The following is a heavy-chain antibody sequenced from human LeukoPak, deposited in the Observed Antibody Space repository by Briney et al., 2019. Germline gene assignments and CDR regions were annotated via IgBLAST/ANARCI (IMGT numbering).Heavy chain of an antibody. CDR1: GGSFSGYY. V-gene: IGHV4-34*01. CDR3: ARGAKYDFWSGYYPGDYGMDV. Sequence: SETPSLTCAVYGGSFSGYYWSWIRQPPGKGLEWIGEINHSGSTNYNPSLKSRVTISVDTSKNQFSLKLSSVTAADTAVYYCARGAKYDFWSGYYPGDYGMDVWGQGTTVTVSS. J-gene: IGHJ6*02. D-gene: IGHD3-3*01. CDR2: INHSGST.